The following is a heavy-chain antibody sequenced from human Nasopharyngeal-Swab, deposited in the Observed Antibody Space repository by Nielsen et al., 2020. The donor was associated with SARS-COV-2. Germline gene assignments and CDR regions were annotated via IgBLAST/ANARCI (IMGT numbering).Heavy chain of an antibody. D-gene: IGHD6-6*01. Sequence: GGSLRLSCAASGFTFSSYGMHWVRQAPGKGLEWVAVIWYDGSNKYYADSVKGRFTISRDNAKNSLYLQMNSLRAEDTAVYYCARGKYSSSSLIYWYYYYGMDVWGQGTTVTVSS. V-gene: IGHV3-33*01. CDR3: ARGKYSSSSLIYWYYYYGMDV. CDR1: GFTFSSYG. J-gene: IGHJ6*02. CDR2: IWYDGSNK.